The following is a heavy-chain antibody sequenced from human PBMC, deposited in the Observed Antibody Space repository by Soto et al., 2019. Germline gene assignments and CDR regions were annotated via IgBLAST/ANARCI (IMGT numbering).Heavy chain of an antibody. V-gene: IGHV3-48*03. CDR1: GFTFSSYE. J-gene: IGHJ4*02. CDR3: ASPGYSNYLRFDY. Sequence: GGSLRLSCAASGFTFSSYEMNWVRQAPGKGLEWVPYISSSGSTIYYADSVKGRFTISRDNAKNSLYLQMNSLRAEDTAVYYCASPGYSNYLRFDYWGQGTLVTVSS. D-gene: IGHD4-4*01. CDR2: ISSSGSTI.